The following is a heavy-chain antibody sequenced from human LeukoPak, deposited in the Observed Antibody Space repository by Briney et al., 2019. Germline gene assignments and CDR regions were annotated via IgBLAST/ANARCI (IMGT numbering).Heavy chain of an antibody. V-gene: IGHV3-23*01. D-gene: IGHD6-19*01. Sequence: GGSLRLSCAASGFTFSSYAMSWVRQAPGKGLEWVSAISGSGGSTYYADSVKGRFTISRDNSKNTLYLQMNSLRAEDTAVYYCAKVSGYSSGWQPYYYYFDYWGQGTLVTVSS. J-gene: IGHJ4*02. CDR1: GFTFSSYA. CDR3: AKVSGYSSGWQPYYYYFDY. CDR2: ISGSGGST.